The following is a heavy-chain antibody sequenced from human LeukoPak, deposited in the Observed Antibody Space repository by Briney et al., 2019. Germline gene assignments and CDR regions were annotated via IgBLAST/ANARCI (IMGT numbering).Heavy chain of an antibody. V-gene: IGHV4-61*02. Sequence: SQTLSLTCTVSGGSISSGSYYWSWIRQPAGKGLEWIGRIYTSGSTNYNPSLKSPVTISVDTSKNQFSLKLSSVTAADTAVYYCARGDRGYSGYDPAYYFDYWGQGTLVTVSS. CDR2: IYTSGST. J-gene: IGHJ4*02. CDR3: ARGDRGYSGYDPAYYFDY. CDR1: GGSISSGSYY. D-gene: IGHD5-12*01.